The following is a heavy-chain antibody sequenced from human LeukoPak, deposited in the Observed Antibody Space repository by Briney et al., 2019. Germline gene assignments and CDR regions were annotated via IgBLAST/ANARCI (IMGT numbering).Heavy chain of an antibody. CDR1: GGSISSYY. V-gene: IGHV4-4*07. D-gene: IGHD3-3*01. CDR2: IYTSGST. J-gene: IGHJ2*01. CDR3: AXXXXXXFGVVXXXXYXXL. Sequence: SETLSLTCTVSGGSISSYYWSWIRQPAGKGLEWIGRIYTSGSTNYNPSLKSRVTISVDKSKNQFSLKLSSVTAADTAVYYCAXXXXXXFGVVXXXXYXXLWGRXTLVXVSS.